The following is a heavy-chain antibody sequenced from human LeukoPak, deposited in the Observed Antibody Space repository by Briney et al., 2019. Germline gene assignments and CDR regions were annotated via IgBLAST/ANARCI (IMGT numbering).Heavy chain of an antibody. V-gene: IGHV1-2*02. CDR1: GYTFTVYY. CDR3: ARDRNSGSSLDI. Sequence: ASVTVSCKASGYTFTVYYIHWVRQAPGQGLEWMGWIYPYSGDTNYAQNFQGRVTMTSDTSISTAYMELSSLKSDDTAVYYCARDRNSGSSLDIWGQGTMLTVSS. J-gene: IGHJ3*02. CDR2: IYPYSGDT. D-gene: IGHD6-6*01.